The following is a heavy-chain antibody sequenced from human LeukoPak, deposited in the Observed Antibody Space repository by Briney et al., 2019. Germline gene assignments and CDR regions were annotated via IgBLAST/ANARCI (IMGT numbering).Heavy chain of an antibody. D-gene: IGHD3-3*01. CDR3: ARDSIFFWSGYYSPFDY. J-gene: IGHJ4*02. V-gene: IGHV4-4*07. Sequence: SETLSLTCTISGASISTYYWSWIRQPAGKGLEGIGRVYTTGNTNYSPSFQGRVTMSVDTSKNQFSLKVSSVTAADTAVYYCARDSIFFWSGYYSPFDYWGQGTLVTVSS. CDR2: VYTTGNT. CDR1: GASISTYY.